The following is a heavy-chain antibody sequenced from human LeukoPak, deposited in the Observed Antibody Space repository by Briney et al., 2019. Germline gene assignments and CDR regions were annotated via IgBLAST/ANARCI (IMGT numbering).Heavy chain of an antibody. D-gene: IGHD7-27*01. CDR1: GYTFTSYG. CDR2: IIPIFGTA. J-gene: IGHJ5*02. Sequence: ASVKVSCKASGYTFTSYGISWVRQAPGQGLEWMGGIIPIFGTASYAQKFQGRVTITADESTSTAYMELSSLRSEDTAVYYCASQYWGSPPSNWFDPWGQGTLVTVSS. V-gene: IGHV1-69*13. CDR3: ASQYWGSPPSNWFDP.